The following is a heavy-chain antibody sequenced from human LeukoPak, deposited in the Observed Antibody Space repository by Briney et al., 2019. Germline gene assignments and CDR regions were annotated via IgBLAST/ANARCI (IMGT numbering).Heavy chain of an antibody. D-gene: IGHD3-9*01. CDR3: ARGHLRYFDWLQHYYYYYTDV. J-gene: IGHJ6*03. V-gene: IGHV1-8*03. CDR1: GYTFTSYG. Sequence: ASVKVSCKASGYTFTSYGISWVRQATGQGLEWMGWMNPNSGNTGYAQKFQGRVTITRNTSISTAYMELSSLRSEDTAVYYCARGHLRYFDWLQHYYYYYTDVWGKGTTVTVSS. CDR2: MNPNSGNT.